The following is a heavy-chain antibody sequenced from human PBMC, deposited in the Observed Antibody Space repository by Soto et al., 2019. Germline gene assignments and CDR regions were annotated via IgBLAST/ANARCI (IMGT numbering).Heavy chain of an antibody. Sequence: QITLKESGPTLVKPTQTLTLTCTFSGFSLSTSGVGVGWIRQPPGKALEWLALISWDDDKRYSSSLNSRLTNTKDTSKNQVVLTMTNMDPVDTATYYCAHSRPPRLLDYWGQGTLVTVSS. CDR3: AHSRPPRLLDY. CDR2: ISWDDDK. CDR1: GFSLSTSGVG. D-gene: IGHD6-6*01. V-gene: IGHV2-5*02. J-gene: IGHJ4*02.